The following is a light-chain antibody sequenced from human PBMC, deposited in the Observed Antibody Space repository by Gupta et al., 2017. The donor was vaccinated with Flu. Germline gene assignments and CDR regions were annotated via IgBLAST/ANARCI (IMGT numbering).Light chain of an antibody. Sequence: GQSVTISCTGTSSGVGGYNYVSWYHQHPGKAPKLIIYEVNTRPSGVPARFSGSKSGNTASLTVSGLLAEDEADYYCCSYGGSKFFGGGTKLTVL. J-gene: IGLJ2*01. CDR2: EVN. V-gene: IGLV2-8*01. CDR3: CSYGGSKF. CDR1: SSGVGGYNY.